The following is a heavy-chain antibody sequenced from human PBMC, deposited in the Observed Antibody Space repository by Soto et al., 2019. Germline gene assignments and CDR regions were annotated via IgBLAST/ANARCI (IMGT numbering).Heavy chain of an antibody. CDR3: AGDEGYYYSGVDV. CDR2: IYPSGNT. Sequence: QVQLQESGPGLMKPSETLSLPCTVSGGSISSYYWSWIRQTAGKGLEWIGRIYPSGNTNYNPSLTSRVTMSLGPSKNQLSLKLRSVTAADPAVYFGAGDEGYYYSGVDVWGQGTAVTVSS. V-gene: IGHV4-4*07. CDR1: GGSISSYY. J-gene: IGHJ6*02.